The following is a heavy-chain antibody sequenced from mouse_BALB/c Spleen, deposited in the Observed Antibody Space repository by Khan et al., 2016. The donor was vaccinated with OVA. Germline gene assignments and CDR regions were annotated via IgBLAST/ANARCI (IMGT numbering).Heavy chain of an antibody. V-gene: IGHV5-4*02. D-gene: IGHD2-13*01. CDR1: GFTFSDYY. CDR2: ISDGVNYX. CDR3: VRGYYGDPFAY. Sequence: EVELVESGGGLVKPGGSLKLSCAASGFTFSDYYMYWVRQTPDERLEWVATISDGVNYXYYPDNVKGRFTISRDNAKNNLYLQMSSLKSEDSAMYYCVRGYYGDPFAYWGQGTLVTVS. J-gene: IGHJ3*01.